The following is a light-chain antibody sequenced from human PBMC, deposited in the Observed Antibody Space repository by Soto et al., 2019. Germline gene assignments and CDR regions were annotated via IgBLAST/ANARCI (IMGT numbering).Light chain of an antibody. Sequence: IQMPQSPSSLSAAGGASVSLSCRASQSISTYLTWYQQKPGKAPKLLIYTASNLESGVPSRFSGGGSGTDFTLTISSLQPEDFATYFCQQSYSRPRTFGQGTKVDIK. CDR3: QQSYSRPRT. V-gene: IGKV1-39*01. CDR1: QSISTY. J-gene: IGKJ1*01. CDR2: TAS.